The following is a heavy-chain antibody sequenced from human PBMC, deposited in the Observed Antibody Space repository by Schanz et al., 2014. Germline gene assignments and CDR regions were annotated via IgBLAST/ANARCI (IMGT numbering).Heavy chain of an antibody. CDR1: GDTLSSYG. J-gene: IGHJ5*02. CDR3: ARGPLGTSP. V-gene: IGHV1-69*04. CDR2: IIPNLGSA. Sequence: QVQLVQSGAEVKKPGASVKVSFKASGDTLSSYGISWVRQAPGQGLEWMGRIIPNLGSANYAQKFQGRVTFTADKSTSTAYMELSSLKSEDTAVYYCARGPLGTSPWGQGTLVTVSS. D-gene: IGHD5-12*01.